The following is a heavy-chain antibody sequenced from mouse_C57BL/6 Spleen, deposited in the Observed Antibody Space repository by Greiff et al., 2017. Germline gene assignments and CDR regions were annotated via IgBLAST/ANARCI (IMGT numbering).Heavy chain of an antibody. J-gene: IGHJ2*01. Sequence: EVKLQESGPGLVKPSQSLSLTCSVTGYSITSGYYWNWIRQFPGNKLEWMGYISYDGSNNYNPSLKNRISITRDTSKNQFFLKLNSVTTEDTATYYCARGHLYGYYFDYWGQGTTLTVSS. CDR3: ARGHLYGYYFDY. CDR1: GYSITSGYY. D-gene: IGHD1-2*01. CDR2: ISYDGSN. V-gene: IGHV3-6*01.